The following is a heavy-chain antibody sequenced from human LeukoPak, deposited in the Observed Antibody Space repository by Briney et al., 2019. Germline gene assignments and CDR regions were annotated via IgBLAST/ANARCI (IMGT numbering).Heavy chain of an antibody. D-gene: IGHD6-19*01. CDR3: ARDLVAVAGTEYYFDY. V-gene: IGHV4-61*02. Sequence: PSQTLSLTCTVSGGSISSGSYYWSWIRQPAGKGLEWIGRIYTSGSTNYNPSLKSRVTISVDTSKNQFFLKPSSVTAADTAVYYCARDLVAVAGTEYYFDYWGQGTLVTVSS. J-gene: IGHJ4*02. CDR1: GGSISSGSYY. CDR2: IYTSGST.